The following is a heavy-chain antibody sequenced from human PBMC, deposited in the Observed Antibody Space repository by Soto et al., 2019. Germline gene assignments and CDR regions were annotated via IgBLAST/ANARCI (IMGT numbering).Heavy chain of an antibody. D-gene: IGHD6-19*01. CDR1: GYTFTSYG. CDR2: ISAYNGNT. Sequence: ASVKVSCKASGYTFTSYGISWVRQAPGQGLEWMGWISAYNGNTNYAQKLQGRVTMTTDTSTSTAYMELRSLRSDDTAVYYCASGSSGWYVVAFDIWGQGTMVTVSS. CDR3: ASGSSGWYVVAFDI. J-gene: IGHJ3*02. V-gene: IGHV1-18*01.